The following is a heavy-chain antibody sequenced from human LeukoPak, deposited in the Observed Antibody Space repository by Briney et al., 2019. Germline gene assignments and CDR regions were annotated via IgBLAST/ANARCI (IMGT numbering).Heavy chain of an antibody. D-gene: IGHD4-23*01. CDR2: IFYSGTT. Sequence: SSETLSLTCTVASGSISGYFWSWIRQPPGKGLEWIGYIFYSGTTYYHPSLKSRVTMSVDTSKNQFSLKVNSVTAADTAVYYCARGGGRGETTVVSSYYFDYWGQGTLVTVSS. V-gene: IGHV4-59*08. CDR1: SGSISGYF. CDR3: ARGGGRGETTVVSSYYFDY. J-gene: IGHJ4*02.